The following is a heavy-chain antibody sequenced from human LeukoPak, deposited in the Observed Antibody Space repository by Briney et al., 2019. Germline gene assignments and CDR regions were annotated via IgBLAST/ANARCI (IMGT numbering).Heavy chain of an antibody. V-gene: IGHV3-7*01. Sequence: PGGSLRLSCAASGFTFSTYWMTWVRQAPGKGLEWVASINQDGSERYYVDSVKGRFTISRDNAKSSLYLQMNSLRAEDTAVYYCASPTGSHRGGYWGQGTLVTVSS. CDR1: GFTFSTYW. J-gene: IGHJ4*02. CDR2: INQDGSER. D-gene: IGHD3-16*02. CDR3: ASPTGSHRGGY.